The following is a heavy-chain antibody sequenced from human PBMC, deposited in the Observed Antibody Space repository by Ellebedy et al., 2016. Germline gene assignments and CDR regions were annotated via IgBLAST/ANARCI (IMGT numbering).Heavy chain of an antibody. CDR3: ARDRGAYGDYAPFNWFDP. D-gene: IGHD4-17*01. V-gene: IGHV1-3*01. J-gene: IGHJ5*02. Sequence: FQGRVTITRDTSASTAYMELSSLRSEDTAVYYCARDRGAYGDYAPFNWFDPWGQGTLVTVSS.